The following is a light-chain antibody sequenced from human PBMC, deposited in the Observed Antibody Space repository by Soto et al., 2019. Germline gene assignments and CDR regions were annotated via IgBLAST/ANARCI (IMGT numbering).Light chain of an antibody. Sequence: IQLTQSPSSLSASVGDSVTITCRASQDISSHLAWYQQKPGKAHKVLIYAASTLESGIPSRFSGSGSGTDFTLTISSLQADDFATYYCQQVKSFLPLTFGGGTKVEIK. CDR3: QQVKSFLPLT. J-gene: IGKJ4*01. V-gene: IGKV1-9*01. CDR1: QDISSH. CDR2: AAS.